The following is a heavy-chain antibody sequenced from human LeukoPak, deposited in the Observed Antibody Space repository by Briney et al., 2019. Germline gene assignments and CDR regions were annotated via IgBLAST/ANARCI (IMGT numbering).Heavy chain of an antibody. Sequence: PSETLSLTCTVSGXSLSTSSYYWGWIRQPPGRGLEWIGSIYYSGSTYYNPSLKSRVTISVDTSKNQFSLKLSSVTAADTAVYYCARHSSVLPFDYWGQGTLVAVSS. V-gene: IGHV4-39*01. D-gene: IGHD3-10*01. CDR2: IYYSGST. CDR3: ARHSSVLPFDY. J-gene: IGHJ4*02. CDR1: GXSLSTSSYY.